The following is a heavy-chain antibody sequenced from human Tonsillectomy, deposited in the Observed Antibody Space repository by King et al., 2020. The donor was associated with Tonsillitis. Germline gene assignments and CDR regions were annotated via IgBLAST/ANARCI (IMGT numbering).Heavy chain of an antibody. Sequence: VQLVEPGGGVVQPGRSLRLSCAASGFTFSTYAMHWVRQAPGKGLEWVAVISYDGSNKYNADSVKGRFTISRDNSKNTLYLQMNSLRPEDTAVYYCAGDITIFGQYYYYAMDVWGQGTTVTVSS. CDR1: GFTFSTYA. CDR3: AGDITIFGQYYYYAMDV. D-gene: IGHD3-3*01. CDR2: ISYDGSNK. V-gene: IGHV3-30*04. J-gene: IGHJ6*02.